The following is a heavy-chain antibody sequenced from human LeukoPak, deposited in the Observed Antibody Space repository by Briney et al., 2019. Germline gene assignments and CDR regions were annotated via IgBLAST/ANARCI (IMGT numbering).Heavy chain of an antibody. V-gene: IGHV3-20*04. Sequence: GGSLRLSCAASGFTFDDYGMSWVRQAPGKGLEWVSGINWNGGSTGYADSVKGRFTISRDNAKNSLYLQMNSLRAEDTALYYCARVEGWELLLHLFDHWGQGTLVTVSS. D-gene: IGHD1-26*01. CDR1: GFTFDDYG. CDR2: INWNGGST. J-gene: IGHJ4*02. CDR3: ARVEGWELLLHLFDH.